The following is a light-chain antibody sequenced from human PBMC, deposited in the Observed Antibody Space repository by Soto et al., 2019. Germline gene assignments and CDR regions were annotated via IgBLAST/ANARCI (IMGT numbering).Light chain of an antibody. CDR3: QQSYSTLFA. Sequence: DIQMTQSPSSLSASVGDRVTITCRASQSISSYLNWYQQKPGKAPKLLIYAASSLESGVPSRFSGSGSGTDFNLTISSLQPEDFSTYYFQQSYSTLFAFGPGTKVDI. CDR1: QSISSY. V-gene: IGKV1-39*01. J-gene: IGKJ3*01. CDR2: AAS.